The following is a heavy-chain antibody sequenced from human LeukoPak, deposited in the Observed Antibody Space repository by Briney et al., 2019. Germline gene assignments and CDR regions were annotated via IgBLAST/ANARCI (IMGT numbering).Heavy chain of an antibody. J-gene: IGHJ4*02. V-gene: IGHV1-69*01. CDR3: ARGPDMGYYGSGSANFDY. D-gene: IGHD3-10*01. Sequence: SVKVSCKASGGTFSSYAISWVRQAPGQGLEWMGGIIPIFGTANYAQKFQGRVTITADESTSTAYMELSSLRSEDTAVYYCARGPDMGYYGSGSANFDYWGQGTLVTVSS. CDR2: IIPIFGTA. CDR1: GGTFSSYA.